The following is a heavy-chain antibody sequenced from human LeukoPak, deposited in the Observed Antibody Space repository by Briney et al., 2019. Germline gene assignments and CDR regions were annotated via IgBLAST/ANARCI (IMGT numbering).Heavy chain of an antibody. J-gene: IGHJ4*02. CDR1: GFTFSSYA. CDR3: ARTVPGYCSGGSCLGY. Sequence: GGSLRLSCTASGFTFSSYAMYWVRQAPGKGLEWVSGIFGSGGSAHYADSVKGRFTISRDNSKNTLDLQMNSLRAEDTAVYYCARTVPGYCSGGSCLGYWGQGTLVTVSS. D-gene: IGHD2-15*01. CDR2: IFGSGGSA. V-gene: IGHV3-23*01.